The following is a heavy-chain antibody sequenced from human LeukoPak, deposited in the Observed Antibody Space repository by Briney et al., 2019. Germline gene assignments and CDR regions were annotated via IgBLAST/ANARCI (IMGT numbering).Heavy chain of an antibody. D-gene: IGHD2-8*01. CDR2: ISSFSSYI. CDR1: EFTFSSYN. Sequence: GGSLRLSCAASEFTFSSYNMNWVRQAPGKGLEWVSSISSFSSYIYYADSVKGRFTISRDNAKNSLYLQMSSLRAEDTAVYYCAKDPDCTSGVCYTFFDYWGQGTLVTVSS. J-gene: IGHJ4*02. CDR3: AKDPDCTSGVCYTFFDY. V-gene: IGHV3-21*04.